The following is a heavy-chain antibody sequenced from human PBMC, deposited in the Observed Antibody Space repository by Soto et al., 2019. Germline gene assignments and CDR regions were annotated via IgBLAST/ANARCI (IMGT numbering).Heavy chain of an antibody. CDR1: GGTFTNFP. V-gene: IGHV1-69*06. CDR2: IIPILRAP. D-gene: IGHD1-26*01. Sequence: QVQVVQSGAEVKKPGSSVRVSCKTSGGTFTNFPINWVRQAPGQGLEWMGGIIPILRAPKYARKFQGRVTITADKSTTTAYMELDSLTFGDTAVYYCSTWGSTTDYWGQGTLVTVSS. CDR3: STWGSTTDY. J-gene: IGHJ4*02.